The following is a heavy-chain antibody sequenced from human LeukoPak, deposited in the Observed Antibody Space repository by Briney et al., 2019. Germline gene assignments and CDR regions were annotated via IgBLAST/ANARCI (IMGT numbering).Heavy chain of an antibody. CDR3: ARAIGIRYFDWLSAYYFDY. CDR1: GYTFTGYY. J-gene: IGHJ4*02. Sequence: ASVKVSCKASGYTFTGYYMHWVRQAPGQGVEWMGWINPNSGSTNYAQKFQGRVTMTRDTSISTAYMELSRLRSDDTAVYYCARAIGIRYFDWLSAYYFDYWGQGTVVTVSS. D-gene: IGHD3-9*01. CDR2: INPNSGST. V-gene: IGHV1-2*02.